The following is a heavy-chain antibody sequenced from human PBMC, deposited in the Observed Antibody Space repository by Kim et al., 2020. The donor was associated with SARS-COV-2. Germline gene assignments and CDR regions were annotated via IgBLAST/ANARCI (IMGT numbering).Heavy chain of an antibody. V-gene: IGHV4-4*02. D-gene: IGHD3-10*01. Sequence: SETLSLTCAVSGGSISSSNWWSWVRQPPGKGLEWIGEIYHSGSTNYNPSLKSRVTISVDKSKNQFSLKLSSVTAADTAVYYCASGRVRVVRGALDYWGQGTLVTVSS. J-gene: IGHJ4*02. CDR3: ASGRVRVVRGALDY. CDR2: IYHSGST. CDR1: GGSISSSNW.